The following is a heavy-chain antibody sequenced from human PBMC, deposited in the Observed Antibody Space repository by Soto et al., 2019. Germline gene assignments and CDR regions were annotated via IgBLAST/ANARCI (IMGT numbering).Heavy chain of an antibody. V-gene: IGHV3-23*01. D-gene: IGHD3-16*02. Sequence: VGSLRLSCAASGFKFSSYAISWVRQAQGKGLEWVSTISGSVETYYADSVKGRFTISRDNSKNTLYLQMNSLRAEDTAVYYCAKLNGYNYYYGMDVWGQGTTVTVSS. CDR3: AKLNGYNYYYGMDV. CDR1: GFKFSSYA. J-gene: IGHJ6*02. CDR2: ISGSVET.